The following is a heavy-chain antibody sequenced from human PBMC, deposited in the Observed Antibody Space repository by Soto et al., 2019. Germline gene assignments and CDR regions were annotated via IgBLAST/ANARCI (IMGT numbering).Heavy chain of an antibody. Sequence: GSLRLSCAASGFTFSDHYMDWVRQAPGKGLVWVSRIKSDGSSTSYADSVKGRFTISRDNAKNTLDLQMHGLRAEDMAVYYCARSELSGRSPYYYYAMDVWGQGTTVTVSS. V-gene: IGHV3-74*01. J-gene: IGHJ6*02. CDR2: IKSDGSST. CDR1: GFTFSDHY. D-gene: IGHD1-1*01. CDR3: ARSELSGRSPYYYYAMDV.